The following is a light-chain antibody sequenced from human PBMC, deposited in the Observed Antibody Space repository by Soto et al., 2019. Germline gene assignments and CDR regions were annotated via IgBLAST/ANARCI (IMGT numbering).Light chain of an antibody. V-gene: IGLV2-14*01. CDR1: SSDVGGHNY. CDR2: EVS. CDR3: SSYTSSSTPNWV. Sequence: QSALTQPASVSGSPGQSITISCTGTSSDVGGHNYVSWYQQHPGKAPKLMIYEVSNRPSGVSNRFSGSKSGNTASLTISGLQAEDEADYYCSSYTSSSTPNWVFGGGTKVTVL. J-gene: IGLJ3*02.